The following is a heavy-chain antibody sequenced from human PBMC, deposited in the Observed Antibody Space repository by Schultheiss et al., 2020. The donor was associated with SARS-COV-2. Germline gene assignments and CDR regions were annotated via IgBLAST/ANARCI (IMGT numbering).Heavy chain of an antibody. J-gene: IGHJ6*02. V-gene: IGHV3-23*01. CDR1: GGSFSGYY. D-gene: IGHD6-13*01. CDR3: ARDFYSNTDYYYYYGMDV. CDR2: ISGSGGST. Sequence: LTCAVYGGSFSGYYWSWIRQPPGKGLEWVSAISGSGGSTYYADSVKGRFTISRDNSKNTLYLQMNSLRAEDTAVYYCARDFYSNTDYYYYYGMDVWGQGTTVTVSS.